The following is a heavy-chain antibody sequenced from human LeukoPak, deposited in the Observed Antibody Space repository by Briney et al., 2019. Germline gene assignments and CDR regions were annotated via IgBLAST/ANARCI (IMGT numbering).Heavy chain of an antibody. CDR2: TYYSGST. Sequence: SETLSLTCTVSGGSISSSSYYWGWIRQPPGKGLEWIGSTYYSGSTYYNPSLKSRVTISVDTPKNQFSLKLSSVTAADTAVYYCARESRSSGWSLDYWGQGTLVTVSS. CDR3: ARESRSSGWSLDY. J-gene: IGHJ4*02. CDR1: GGSISSSSYY. V-gene: IGHV4-39*07. D-gene: IGHD6-19*01.